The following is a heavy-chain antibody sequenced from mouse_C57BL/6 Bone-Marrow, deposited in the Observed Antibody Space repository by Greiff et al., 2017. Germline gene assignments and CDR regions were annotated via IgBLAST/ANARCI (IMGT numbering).Heavy chain of an antibody. Sequence: LVESGPELVKPGDSVKISCKASGYSFTGYFMNWVMQSPGKSLEWIGRINPYNGDTFYNQKFKGKATLTVDKSSSTANMERRSLTSEDSAVYYCARDDYDGWCAYWGQGTLVTVSA. V-gene: IGHV1-20*01. CDR3: ARDDYDGWCAY. CDR2: INPYNGDT. D-gene: IGHD2-4*01. J-gene: IGHJ3*01. CDR1: GYSFTGYF.